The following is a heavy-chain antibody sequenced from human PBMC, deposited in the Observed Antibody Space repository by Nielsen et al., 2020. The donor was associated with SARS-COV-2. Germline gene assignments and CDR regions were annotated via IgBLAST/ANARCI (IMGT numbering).Heavy chain of an antibody. J-gene: IGHJ6*02. Sequence: SETLSLTCAVSGASISSSNWWSWVRQAPGKGLEWIGEIFHSGTTTYNPSLKSRVTISVDKSQNQFSLKLSSVIAADTAVYYCAKRRAVFMLTFGGEGAMDVWGQGTTVSVSS. CDR3: AKRRAVFMLTFGGEGAMDV. CDR2: IFHSGTT. D-gene: IGHD3-16*01. CDR1: GASISSSNW. V-gene: IGHV4-4*02.